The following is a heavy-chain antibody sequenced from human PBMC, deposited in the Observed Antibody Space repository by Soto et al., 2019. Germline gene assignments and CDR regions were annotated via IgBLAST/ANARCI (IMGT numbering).Heavy chain of an antibody. J-gene: IGHJ6*02. Sequence: PGGSLRLSCAASGFTFSSYGMHWVRQAPGKGLEWVAVISYDGSNKYYADSVKGRFTISRDNSKNTLYLQMNSLRAEDTAVYYCANDLGTYYYYSSGYYVYYYYGMDVWGQGTTVTVSS. V-gene: IGHV3-30*18. D-gene: IGHD3-22*01. CDR1: GFTFSSYG. CDR2: ISYDGSNK. CDR3: ANDLGTYYYYSSGYYVYYYYGMDV.